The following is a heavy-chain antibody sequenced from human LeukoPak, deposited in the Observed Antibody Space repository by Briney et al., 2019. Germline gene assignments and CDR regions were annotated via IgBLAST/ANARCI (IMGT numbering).Heavy chain of an antibody. CDR2: INPSGGST. CDR3: ARDISLIAAAGSY. Sequence: GASVKVSCKASGYTFTSYYMHWVRQAPGQGLEWMGIINPSGGSTSYAQKLQGRVTMTTDTSTSTAYMELRSLRSDDTAVYYCARDISLIAAAGSYWGQGTLVTVSS. J-gene: IGHJ4*02. CDR1: GYTFTSYY. V-gene: IGHV1-46*01. D-gene: IGHD6-13*01.